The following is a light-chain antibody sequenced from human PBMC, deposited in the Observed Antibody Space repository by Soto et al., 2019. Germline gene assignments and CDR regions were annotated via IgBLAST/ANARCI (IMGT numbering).Light chain of an antibody. CDR2: DVT. J-gene: IGLJ1*01. V-gene: IGLV2-14*03. CDR1: SSDVGGYDY. Sequence: QSALPQPASVSGSPGQSITISCTGTSSDVGGYDYVSWYQQHPGKAPKLMVFDVTNLPSGVSSRFSVSKSDNTASLTLSGLQAEDEADYYCSSFTRINTYVLGTGTKVTVL. CDR3: SSFTRINTYV.